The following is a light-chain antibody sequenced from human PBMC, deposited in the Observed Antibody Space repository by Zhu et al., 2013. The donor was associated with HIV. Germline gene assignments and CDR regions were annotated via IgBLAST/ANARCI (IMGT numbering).Light chain of an antibody. J-gene: IGKJ1*01. CDR2: GAS. V-gene: IGKV3-15*01. Sequence: EIVLTQSPGTLSLSPGERATLSCRASQSVSSSYLAWYQQKPGQAPRLLIYGASTRATGIPARYSGSGSGTDFTFTISSLQSEDYAVYYCQQYNAWPPWTFGQGTKVEIK. CDR1: QSVSSSY. CDR3: QQYNAWPPWT.